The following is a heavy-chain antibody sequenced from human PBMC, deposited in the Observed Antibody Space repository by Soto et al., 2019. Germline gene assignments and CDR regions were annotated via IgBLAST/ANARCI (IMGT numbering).Heavy chain of an antibody. CDR2: INHSGST. CDR3: ARTPSA. J-gene: IGHJ5*02. V-gene: IGHV4-34*09. CDR1: GGSFSGYY. Sequence: PSETLSLTCAVYGGSFSGYYWTWIRQPPGTGLEWIGEINHSGSTNYNPSLKSRVTISVDTSKNQFSLKLSSVTAADTAVYYCARTPSAWGQGTLVTVSS.